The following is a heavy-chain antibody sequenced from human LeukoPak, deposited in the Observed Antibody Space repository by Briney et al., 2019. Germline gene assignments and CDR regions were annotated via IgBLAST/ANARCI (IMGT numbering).Heavy chain of an antibody. V-gene: IGHV4-39*01. D-gene: IGHD1-7*01. Sequence: SETRSLTCTVSGGSISSSSYYWGWLRQPPGKGLEWIGSIYYSGSTYYTASRKSRVTISVDTSKNQFSLKLSSVTAADTAVYYCASPSWNYDYWGQGTLVTVSS. J-gene: IGHJ4*02. CDR3: ASPSWNYDY. CDR1: GGSISSSSYY. CDR2: IYYSGST.